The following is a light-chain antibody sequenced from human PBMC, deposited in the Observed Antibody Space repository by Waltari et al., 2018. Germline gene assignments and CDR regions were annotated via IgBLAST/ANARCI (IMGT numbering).Light chain of an antibody. J-gene: IGLJ3*02. V-gene: IGLV2-11*01. CDR1: SSDVGGYDY. Sequence: QSALTQPRSVSGSPGQSVTISCTGTSSDVGGYDYGPWYQQHPGKASKLLIYDVSNRPSVVPDRFSGAKSGTAASLTISGLQAEDEADYYCCSYAGSYTGVFGGGTKLTVL. CDR2: DVS. CDR3: CSYAGSYTGV.